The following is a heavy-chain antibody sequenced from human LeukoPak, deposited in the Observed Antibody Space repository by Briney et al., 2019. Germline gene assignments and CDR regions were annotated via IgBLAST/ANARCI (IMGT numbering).Heavy chain of an antibody. J-gene: IGHJ4*02. D-gene: IGHD4-17*01. CDR1: GGSISSSTYY. CDR2: IYYTGSA. Sequence: SETLSLTCIVSGGSISSSTYYWGWTRQPPGKVLERIGSIYYTGSAYYNPSLKSRVTISVDTSENQFSLRLSSVTASDTAVYYCARHVVAYDYGDYWGQGTLVTVSS. CDR3: ARHVVAYDYGDY. V-gene: IGHV4-39*01.